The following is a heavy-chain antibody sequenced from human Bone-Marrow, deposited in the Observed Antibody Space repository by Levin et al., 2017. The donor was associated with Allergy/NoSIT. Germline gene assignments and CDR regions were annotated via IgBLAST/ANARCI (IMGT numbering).Heavy chain of an antibody. Sequence: SETLSLTCTVSGGSISSGNFYWSWIRQPAGTGLEWIGRIYDTGSTNYNPSLKSRATLSVDTSTNQFSLKLKSVTAADTAVYYCARDVTGWFDFWGQGTLVTVSS. J-gene: IGHJ4*02. CDR2: IYDTGST. CDR1: GGSISSGNFY. CDR3: ARDVTGWFDF. V-gene: IGHV4-61*02. D-gene: IGHD2-21*02.